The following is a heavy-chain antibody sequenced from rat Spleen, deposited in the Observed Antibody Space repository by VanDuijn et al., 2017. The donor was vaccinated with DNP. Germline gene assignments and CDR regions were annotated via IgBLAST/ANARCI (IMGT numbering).Heavy chain of an antibody. CDR3: VRWNSGHFDY. J-gene: IGHJ2*01. CDR1: GFTFSYYD. Sequence: EVQLVESGGGLVQPGRSLKLSCAASGFTFSYYDMAWGRQAPTKGLEWVASISPSGDITYYRDSVKGRFTISRDNAKSTLYLQMNSLRSEDMATYYCVRWNSGHFDYWGQGVMVTVSS. CDR2: ISPSGDIT. V-gene: IGHV5-25*01. D-gene: IGHD4-3*01.